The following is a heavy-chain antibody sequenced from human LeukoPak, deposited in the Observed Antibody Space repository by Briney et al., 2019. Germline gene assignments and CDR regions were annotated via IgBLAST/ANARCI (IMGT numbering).Heavy chain of an antibody. J-gene: IGHJ6*04. CDR3: ARGDLDTAMVTENYYYYYGMDV. V-gene: IGHV1-69*01. CDR2: IIPIFGTA. CDR1: GGTFSSYA. D-gene: IGHD5-18*01. Sequence: SVKVSCKASGGTFSSYAISWVRQAPGQGLEWMGGIIPIFGTANYAQKFQGRVTITADGSTSTAYMELSSLRSEDTAVYYCARGDLDTAMVTENYYYYYGMDVWGKGTTVTVSS.